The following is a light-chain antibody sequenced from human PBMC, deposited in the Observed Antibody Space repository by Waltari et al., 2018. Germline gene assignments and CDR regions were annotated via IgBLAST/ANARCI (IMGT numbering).Light chain of an antibody. CDR1: SSDVGGYNF. J-gene: IGLJ3*02. CDR2: DVN. V-gene: IGLV2-11*01. CDR3: WSYVGGNTYWV. Sequence: QSALAQPRSMSGSPGQSVAISCTGTSSDVGGYNFVSWYQQHHDKAPKLIIYDVNKRPSGVPDRFSGSKSGNTASLTISGLQAEDEAHYYCWSYVGGNTYWVFGGGTKLTVL.